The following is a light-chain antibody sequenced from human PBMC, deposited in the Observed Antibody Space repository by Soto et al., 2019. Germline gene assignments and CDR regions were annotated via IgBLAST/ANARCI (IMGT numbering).Light chain of an antibody. J-gene: IGLJ2*01. V-gene: IGLV2-14*03. CDR1: SSDVGGYSY. CDR2: YVS. Sequence: QSALTQPASVSGSPGQSITISCTGTSSDVGGYSYVSWYQQHPGKAPKLMIYYVSNRPSGVSNRFSGSKSGNTASLTISGLQAEDAADYYCSSYTSSSTLVVFGGGTKVTVL. CDR3: SSYTSSSTLVV.